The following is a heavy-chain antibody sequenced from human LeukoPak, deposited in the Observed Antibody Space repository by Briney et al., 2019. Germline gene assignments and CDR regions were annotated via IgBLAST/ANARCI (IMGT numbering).Heavy chain of an antibody. V-gene: IGHV3-30*04. Sequence: GGSLRLSCAASGFTFSSYAMHWVRQAPGKGLEWVAVISYDGSNKYYADSVKGRFTISRDNSKNTLYLQMNSLRAEDTAVYYCARGGYSSGWYGPNWFDPWGQGTLVTVSS. J-gene: IGHJ5*02. CDR3: ARGGYSSGWYGPNWFDP. CDR2: ISYDGSNK. CDR1: GFTFSSYA. D-gene: IGHD6-19*01.